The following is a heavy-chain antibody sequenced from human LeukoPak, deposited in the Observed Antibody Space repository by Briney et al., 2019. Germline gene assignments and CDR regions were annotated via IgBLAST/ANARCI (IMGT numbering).Heavy chain of an antibody. J-gene: IGHJ4*02. V-gene: IGHV3-15*05. Sequence: GGSLRLSCVASGFTFSNAWMSWVRQAPGKGLEWVGRIKSGTDGGTTAYAAPVKGRFTISRDDSENTLYLQMNSLKTEDTALYYCTTNRPHCSGGSCSDYWGQGTLVTVSS. CDR3: TTNRPHCSGGSCSDY. D-gene: IGHD2-15*01. CDR2: IKSGTDGGTT. CDR1: GFTFSNAW.